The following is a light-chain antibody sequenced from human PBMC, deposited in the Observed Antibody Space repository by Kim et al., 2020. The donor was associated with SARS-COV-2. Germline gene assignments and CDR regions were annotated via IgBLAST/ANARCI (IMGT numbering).Light chain of an antibody. CDR1: NSNIGANT. J-gene: IGLJ3*02. CDR2: AND. Sequence: GQMVTIPCSGGNSNIGANTVNWYQQFPGTAPKLLIYANDRRPSGVPDRFSVSQSGTSASLAISGLQSEDEADYYCATWDDSLNAWVFGGGTQLTVL. V-gene: IGLV1-44*01. CDR3: ATWDDSLNAWV.